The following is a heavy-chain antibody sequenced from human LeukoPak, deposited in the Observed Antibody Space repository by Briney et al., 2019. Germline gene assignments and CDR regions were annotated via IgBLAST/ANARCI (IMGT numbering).Heavy chain of an antibody. V-gene: IGHV1-2*02. CDR1: GYTFTGYY. CDR2: INPNSGGT. CDR3: ARDGYYYGSGSFDY. D-gene: IGHD3-10*01. Sequence: ASVKVSCKASGYTFTGYYMHWVRQAPGQGLEWMGWINPNSGGTNYAQKFQGRVTMTRDTSISTAYMELSRPRSDDTAVYYCARDGYYYGSGSFDYWGQGTLVTVSS. J-gene: IGHJ4*02.